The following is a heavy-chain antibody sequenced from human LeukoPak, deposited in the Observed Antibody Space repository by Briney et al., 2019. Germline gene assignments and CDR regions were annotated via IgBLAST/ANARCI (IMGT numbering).Heavy chain of an antibody. CDR1: GYTFTANY. V-gene: IGHV1-2*04. CDR3: ARGFGSSWFDY. D-gene: IGHD6-13*01. Sequence: GASVKVSCKASGYTFTANYIHLVRQAPGQGLEWMGWINPNGGGTNYAQKFQGWVTMTRDTSISTLYMELSRLKSDDTAVYYCARGFGSSWFDYWGQGTLVTVSS. CDR2: INPNGGGT. J-gene: IGHJ4*02.